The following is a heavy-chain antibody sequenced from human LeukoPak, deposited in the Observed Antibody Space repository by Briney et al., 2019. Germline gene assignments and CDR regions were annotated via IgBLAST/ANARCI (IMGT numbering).Heavy chain of an antibody. V-gene: IGHV5-51*01. J-gene: IGHJ4*02. Sequence: GESLKISCKGSGYSFTNYWIGWVRQMPGKGLEWMGIIFPADSDTRYSPSFQGQVTISVDKSINTAYLQWSSLKASDTAIYYCARQSDYFYGYWGQGTLVTVSS. CDR3: ARQSDYFYGY. D-gene: IGHD2/OR15-2a*01. CDR2: IFPADSDT. CDR1: GYSFTNYW.